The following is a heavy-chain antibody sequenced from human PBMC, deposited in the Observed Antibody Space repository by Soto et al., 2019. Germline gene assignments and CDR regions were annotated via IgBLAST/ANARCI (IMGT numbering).Heavy chain of an antibody. Sequence: ASVKVSCKASGYTFTSYAMHWVRQAPGQRLEWMGWINAGNGNTKYSQKFQGRVTITRDTSASTAYMELSSLRSEDTAVYYCAREVTGTTPVGSRPYLYYCDGMDVWRQGTTVTVSS. CDR2: INAGNGNT. V-gene: IGHV1-3*01. CDR3: AREVTGTTPVGSRPYLYYCDGMDV. J-gene: IGHJ6*01. CDR1: GYTFTSYA. D-gene: IGHD1-1*01.